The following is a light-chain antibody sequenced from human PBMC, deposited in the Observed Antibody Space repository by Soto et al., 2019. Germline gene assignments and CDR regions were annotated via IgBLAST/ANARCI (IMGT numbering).Light chain of an antibody. CDR1: QGISTY. CDR2: AAS. J-gene: IGKJ1*01. Sequence: DIQMTQSPSSMSASVGDGVPVTRRASQGISTYLNWYQQKPGKAPKLLIYAASSLQSGVPSRFSGSGCETEFTLTISSLQPDDFATHYCQHYNSYSEAFGQGTKVDIK. CDR3: QHYNSYSEA. V-gene: IGKV1-39*01.